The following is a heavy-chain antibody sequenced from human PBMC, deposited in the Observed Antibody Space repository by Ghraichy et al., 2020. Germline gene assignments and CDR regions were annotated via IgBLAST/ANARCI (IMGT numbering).Heavy chain of an antibody. V-gene: IGHV3-23*01. J-gene: IGHJ4*02. CDR3: AKDTYPSGSYPNFDY. Sequence: GSLRLSCAASGFTFSSYAMSWVRQAPGKGLEWVSAISGSGGSTYYADSVKGRFTISRDNSKNTLYLQMNSLRAEDTAVYYCAKDTYPSGSYPNFDYWGQGTLVTVSS. D-gene: IGHD1-26*01. CDR2: ISGSGGST. CDR1: GFTFSSYA.